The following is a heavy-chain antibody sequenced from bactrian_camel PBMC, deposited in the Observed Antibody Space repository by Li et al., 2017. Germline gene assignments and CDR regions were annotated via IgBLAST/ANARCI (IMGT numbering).Heavy chain of an antibody. J-gene: IGHJ4*01. CDR1: GYTSNNCG. CDR3: AAGFLLPGPCGRGKWLGGTYMY. Sequence: HVQLVESGGGSVQAGGSLRLSCTALGYTSNNCGMDWYRLAAGKQREWVATINSDANSIYYSDSVKGRFTIARDDGVNAIYLKMNGLQLPDTAVYYCAAGFLLPGPCGRGKWLGGTYMYSGQGTQVTVS. V-gene: IGHV3S54*01. D-gene: IGHD6*01. CDR2: INSDANSI.